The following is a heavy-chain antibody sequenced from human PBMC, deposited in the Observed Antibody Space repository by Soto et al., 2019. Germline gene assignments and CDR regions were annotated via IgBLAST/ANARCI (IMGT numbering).Heavy chain of an antibody. D-gene: IGHD2-15*01. V-gene: IGHV3-23*01. CDR2: ISGSGGST. J-gene: IGHJ6*02. CDR1: GFTFSSYA. CDR3: AKDQKAGRYCSGGSCYGAKYYYYGMDV. Sequence: EVQLLESGGGLVQPGGSLRLSCAASGFTFSSYAMSWVRQAPGKGLEWVSAISGSGGSTYYADSVKGRFTISRDNSKNTLYLQMNSLRAEDTAVYYCAKDQKAGRYCSGGSCYGAKYYYYGMDVWGQGTTVTVSS.